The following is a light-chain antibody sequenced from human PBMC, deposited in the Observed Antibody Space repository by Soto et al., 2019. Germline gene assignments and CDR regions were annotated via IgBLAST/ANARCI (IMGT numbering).Light chain of an antibody. CDR3: VTWDSSLSAVV. Sequence: QSVLTQPPSVSGAPGQRVTISCTGSSSNIGANYDVHWYQHRPGTAPKLLIFGNNNRPSGVPDRFSGSKSGTSASLAITGLQAEDEGDYYCVTWDSSLSAVVFGGGTKLTVL. V-gene: IGLV1-40*01. CDR2: GNN. J-gene: IGLJ2*01. CDR1: SSNIGANYD.